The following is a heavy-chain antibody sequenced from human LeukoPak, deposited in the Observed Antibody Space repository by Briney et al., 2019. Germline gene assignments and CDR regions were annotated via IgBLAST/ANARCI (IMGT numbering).Heavy chain of an antibody. Sequence: SETLSLTCAVYGGSFSGYYWSWIRQPPGKGLEWIGEINHSGSTNYNPSLKSRVTISVDTSKNQFSLKLGSVTAADTAVYYCARGPFWSGYYTGYYYYMDVWGKGTTVTVSS. CDR3: ARGPFWSGYYTGYYYYMDV. CDR2: INHSGST. CDR1: GGSFSGYY. V-gene: IGHV4-34*01. D-gene: IGHD3-3*01. J-gene: IGHJ6*03.